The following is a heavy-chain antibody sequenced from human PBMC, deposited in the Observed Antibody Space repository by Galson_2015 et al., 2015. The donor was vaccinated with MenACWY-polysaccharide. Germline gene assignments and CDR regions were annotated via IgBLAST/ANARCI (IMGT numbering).Heavy chain of an antibody. Sequence: ETLSLTCSLSGGPVKNSYWSWFRQPPGKGLEWIGYIFYTGSTTYNPSLKSRVTISIDASESHFSLNLTSVTAADTAVYYCARGRALTDYWGQGTLVTVSS. CDR2: IFYTGST. J-gene: IGHJ4*02. CDR3: ARGRALTDY. CDR1: GGPVKNSY. V-gene: IGHV4-59*02.